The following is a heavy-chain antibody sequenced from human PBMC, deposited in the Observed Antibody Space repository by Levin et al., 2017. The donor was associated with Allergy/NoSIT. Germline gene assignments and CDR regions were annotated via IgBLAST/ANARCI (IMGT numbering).Heavy chain of an antibody. V-gene: IGHV1-18*01. Sequence: ASVKVSCKASGYTFTSYGISWVRQAPGQGLEWMGWISAYNGNTNYAQKLQGRVTMTTDTSTSTAYMELRNLRSDDTAVYYCAREIGYSSSWYWGYWGQGTLVTVSS. CDR3: AREIGYSSSWYWGY. D-gene: IGHD6-13*01. CDR1: GYTFTSYG. J-gene: IGHJ4*02. CDR2: ISAYNGNT.